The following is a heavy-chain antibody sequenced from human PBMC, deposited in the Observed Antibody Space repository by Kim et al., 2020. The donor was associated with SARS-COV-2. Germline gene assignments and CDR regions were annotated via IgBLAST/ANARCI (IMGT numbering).Heavy chain of an antibody. CDR2: T. J-gene: IGHJ5*01. Sequence: TDSADSVKSRFTISKDSAKNMLFLHMNSLTVEDTAVYFCSRDTFGPEDSWGQGTLVTVSS. V-gene: IGHV3-74*01. CDR3: SRDTFGPEDS. D-gene: IGHD3-3*01.